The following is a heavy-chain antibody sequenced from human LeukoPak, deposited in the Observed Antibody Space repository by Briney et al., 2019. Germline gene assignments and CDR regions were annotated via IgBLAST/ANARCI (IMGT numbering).Heavy chain of an antibody. V-gene: IGHV4-59*01. CDR1: GGSISSYY. CDR3: ARDSVAGHLGY. J-gene: IGHJ4*02. Sequence: SETLSLTCTVSGGSISSYYWSWIRHPPGKGLEWIGYISYSGSTNYNPSLKSRVTISVDTSKHQFSLKLSSVTAADTAVYYCARDSVAGHLGYWGQGTLVTVSS. D-gene: IGHD6-19*01. CDR2: ISYSGST.